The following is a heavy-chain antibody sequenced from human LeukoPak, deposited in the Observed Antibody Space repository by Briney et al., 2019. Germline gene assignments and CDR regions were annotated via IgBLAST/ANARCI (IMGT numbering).Heavy chain of an antibody. CDR3: ARGPASQYSSSSFFDY. J-gene: IGHJ4*02. CDR1: GYTFTSYG. V-gene: IGHV1-18*01. D-gene: IGHD6-6*01. Sequence: ASVKVSCKASGYTFTSYGISWVRQAPGQGLEWMGWISAYNGNTNYAQKLQGRVTMTTDTSTSTAYMELRSLRSDDTAVYYCARGPASQYSSSSFFDYWAREPWSPSPQ. CDR2: ISAYNGNT.